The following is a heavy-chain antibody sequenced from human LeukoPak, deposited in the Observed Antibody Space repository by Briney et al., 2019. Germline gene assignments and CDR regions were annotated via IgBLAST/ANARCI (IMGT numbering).Heavy chain of an antibody. CDR1: GFNFYDYG. CDR3: VKGAGYYYDSRFDY. J-gene: IGHJ4*02. D-gene: IGHD3-22*01. CDR2: ISWNSVSM. V-gene: IGHV3-9*01. Sequence: GGSLRLSCAASGFNFYDYGMHWVRQVPGKGLEWVSGISWNSVSMDYADSVKGRFTISRDNAKNSVFLQMNSLRVEDTALYYCVKGAGYYYDSRFDYWGQGTLVTVSS.